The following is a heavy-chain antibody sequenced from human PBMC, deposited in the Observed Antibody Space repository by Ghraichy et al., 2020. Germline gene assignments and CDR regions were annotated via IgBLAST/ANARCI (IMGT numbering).Heavy chain of an antibody. CDR3: VRDGDHYDFDY. Sequence: ETLSLTCAASGFTFNTCWMHWVRQAPGKGLVWVSRIKSDGYSTSYADSVKGRFTISRDNAKNTLYLQMNSLRADDTAVYFCVRDGDHYDFDYWGQGILVTVSS. J-gene: IGHJ4*02. CDR1: GFTFNTCW. CDR2: IKSDGYST. D-gene: IGHD3-3*01. V-gene: IGHV3-74*01.